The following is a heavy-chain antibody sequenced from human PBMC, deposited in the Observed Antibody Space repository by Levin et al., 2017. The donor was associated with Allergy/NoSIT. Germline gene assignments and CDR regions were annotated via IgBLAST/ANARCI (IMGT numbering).Heavy chain of an antibody. D-gene: IGHD3-16*01. CDR2: IIPILGIA. CDR3: ATRNYVWGSYFWFDP. Sequence: ASVKVSCKASGGTFSSYAISWVRQAPGQGLEWMGRIIPILGIANYAQKFQGRVTITADKSTSTAYMELSSLRSEDTAVYYCATRNYVWGSYFWFDPWGQGTLVTVSS. J-gene: IGHJ5*02. V-gene: IGHV1-69*04. CDR1: GGTFSSYA.